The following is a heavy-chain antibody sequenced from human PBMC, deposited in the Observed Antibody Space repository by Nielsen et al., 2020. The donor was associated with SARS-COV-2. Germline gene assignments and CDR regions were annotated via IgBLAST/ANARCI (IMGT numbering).Heavy chain of an antibody. CDR2: IKSKTDGGTT. J-gene: IGHJ6*02. Sequence: GESLKISCAASGFTFSSYGMHWVRQAPGKGLEWVGRIKSKTDGGTTDNAAPVKGRFTISRDDSKNTLYLQMNGLKTEDTAVYYCTTDLRCGGDCQYYYGMDVWGQGTTVTVSS. D-gene: IGHD2-21*02. CDR1: GFTFSSYG. CDR3: TTDLRCGGDCQYYYGMDV. V-gene: IGHV3-15*01.